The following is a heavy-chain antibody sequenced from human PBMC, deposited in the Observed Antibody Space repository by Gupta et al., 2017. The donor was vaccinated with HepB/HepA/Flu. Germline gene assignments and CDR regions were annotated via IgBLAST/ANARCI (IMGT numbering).Heavy chain of an antibody. Sequence: GSLRLSCAASGFTFSNAWMSWVRQAPGKGLEWVGRIKSKTDGGTTDYAAPVKGRFTISRDDSKNTLYLQMNSLKTEDTAVYYCTTPGVGIKSSLYFDSWGQGALVTVSS. CDR2: IKSKTDGGTT. J-gene: IGHJ4*02. V-gene: IGHV3-15*05. CDR1: GFTFSNAW. D-gene: IGHD2-2*01. CDR3: TTPGVGIKSSLYFDS.